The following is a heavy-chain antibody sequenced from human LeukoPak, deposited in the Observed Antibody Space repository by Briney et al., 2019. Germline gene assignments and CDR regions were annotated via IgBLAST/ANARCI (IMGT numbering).Heavy chain of an antibody. J-gene: IGHJ4*02. CDR3: TGDYTLRSYRFDY. Sequence: PGGSLRLSCAASGFTFSTYWMSWVRQAPVKGLEWIGYIYYSGSTTYNPSLKSRVTISLDTSKNQFSLKLDSVTAADTAVYYCTGDYTLRSYRFDYWGQGTLVTVSS. V-gene: IGHV4-59*12. CDR1: GFTFSTYW. D-gene: IGHD3-10*01. CDR2: IYYSGST.